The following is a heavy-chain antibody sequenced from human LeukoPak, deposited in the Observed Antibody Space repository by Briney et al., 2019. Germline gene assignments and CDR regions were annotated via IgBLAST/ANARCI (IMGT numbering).Heavy chain of an antibody. CDR1: GFIFSHYG. D-gene: IGHD2-2*01. CDR2: ISGSGGST. CDR3: AKVKLASWGAFDI. J-gene: IGHJ3*02. Sequence: GGSLRLSCAASGFIFSHYGMSWVRQAPGKGLEWVSAISGSGGSTYYADSVKGRFTISRDNSKNTLYLQMNSLRAEDTAVYYCAKVKLASWGAFDIWGQGTMVTVSS. V-gene: IGHV3-23*01.